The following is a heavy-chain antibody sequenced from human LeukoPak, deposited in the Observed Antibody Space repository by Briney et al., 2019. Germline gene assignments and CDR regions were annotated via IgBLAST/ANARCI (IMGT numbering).Heavy chain of an antibody. CDR1: GFTFSSYA. CDR2: ISYDGSNK. CDR3: AKDQPRAYFDS. D-gene: IGHD2-2*01. V-gene: IGHV3-30-3*01. J-gene: IGHJ4*02. Sequence: GGSLRLSCAASGFTFSSYAMHWVRQAPGKGLEWVAVISYDGSNKYYADSVKGRFTISRDNSKNTMYLQMNSLRAEDTAVYYCAKDQPRAYFDSWGQGTLVTVSS.